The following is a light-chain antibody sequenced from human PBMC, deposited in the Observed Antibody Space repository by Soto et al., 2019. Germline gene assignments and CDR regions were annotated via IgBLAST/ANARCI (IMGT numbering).Light chain of an antibody. J-gene: IGLJ2*01. Sequence: QSALTQPPSASGSPGQSVTISCPGTSSDVGGYNYVSWYQQYPGKAPKLMIYEVLKRPSGVPDRFSGSRSGNTASLTVSGLQAEDEADYYCSSKAGRNFVVFGGGTKVTVL. CDR2: EVL. V-gene: IGLV2-8*01. CDR1: SSDVGGYNY. CDR3: SSKAGRNFVV.